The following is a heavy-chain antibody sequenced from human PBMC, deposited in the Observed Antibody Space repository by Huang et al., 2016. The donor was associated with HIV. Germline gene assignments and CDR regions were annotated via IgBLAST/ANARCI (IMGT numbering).Heavy chain of an antibody. V-gene: IGHV1-8*01. D-gene: IGHD2-15*01. CDR2: MNPNSGNT. CDR1: GYTFSNYD. J-gene: IGHJ4*02. Sequence: QVQLVQSGAEVTKPGASVKVSCKASGYTFSNYDLNWVRQAPGQGLEWMGWMNPNSGNTGYARKFQGRVTMTRSTSISTAYMELSRLRFEDTAVYYCATLPPVNYGRSGGRVRDYWGQGSLVTVSS. CDR3: ATLPPVNYGRSGGRVRDY.